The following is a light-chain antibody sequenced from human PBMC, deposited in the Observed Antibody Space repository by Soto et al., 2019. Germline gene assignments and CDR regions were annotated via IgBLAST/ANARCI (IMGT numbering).Light chain of an antibody. CDR1: QSVYSSY. Sequence: EIVLTQSPGTLPLSPGETATLSCRASQSVYSSYLAWYQQKPGQAPRLLIYGASNRATGIPDRFSGSGSETDFTLTISRLEMEDFGVYYCQQYGSSPVTFGPGTRVDIK. J-gene: IGKJ3*01. CDR2: GAS. CDR3: QQYGSSPVT. V-gene: IGKV3-20*01.